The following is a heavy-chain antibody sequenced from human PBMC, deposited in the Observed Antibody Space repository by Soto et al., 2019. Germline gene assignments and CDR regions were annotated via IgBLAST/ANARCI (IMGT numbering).Heavy chain of an antibody. CDR2: ISSSSSYI. CDR3: ARDQPGYSYGYGLGY. Sequence: EVLLVESGGGLVKPGGSLRLSCAASGFTFSSYSVNWVRQAPGKGLEWVSSISSSSSYIYYADSVKGRFTISRDNAKNSLYLQMNSLRAEDTAVYYCARDQPGYSYGYGLGYWGQGTLVTVSS. V-gene: IGHV3-21*01. D-gene: IGHD5-18*01. J-gene: IGHJ4*02. CDR1: GFTFSSYS.